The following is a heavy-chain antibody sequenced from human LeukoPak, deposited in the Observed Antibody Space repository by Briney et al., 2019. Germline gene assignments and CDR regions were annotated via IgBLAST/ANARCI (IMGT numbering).Heavy chain of an antibody. J-gene: IGHJ4*02. CDR2: IYSGGST. D-gene: IGHD6-6*01. CDR3: ARDKGTSYLSSFDY. V-gene: IGHV3-66*01. CDR1: GFTVSSNY. Sequence: GGSLRLSCSASGFTVSSNYMSWVRQAPGKGLEWVSVIYSGGSTYYADSVKGRSTISRDNSKNTLYLQMNSLRAEDTAVYYCARDKGTSYLSSFDYWGQGTLVTVSS.